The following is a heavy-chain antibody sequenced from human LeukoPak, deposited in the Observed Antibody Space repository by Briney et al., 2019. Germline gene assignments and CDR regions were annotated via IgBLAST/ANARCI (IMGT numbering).Heavy chain of an antibody. Sequence: SETLSLTCTVSGGSISSSSYYWGWIHQPPGKGLEWIGSIYYSGSTYYNPSLKSRVTISVDTSKNQFSLKLSSVTAADTAVYYCARGDLLNYYDSSGYYYYWGQGTLVTVSS. CDR1: GGSISSSSYY. CDR2: IYYSGST. CDR3: ARGDLLNYYDSSGYYYY. J-gene: IGHJ4*02. V-gene: IGHV4-39*07. D-gene: IGHD3-22*01.